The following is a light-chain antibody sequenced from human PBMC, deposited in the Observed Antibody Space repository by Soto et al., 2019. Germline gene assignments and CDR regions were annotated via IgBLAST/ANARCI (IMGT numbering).Light chain of an antibody. CDR2: GAS. Sequence: EIVLTQSPGTLSLSPGERATLSCRASQSVSSSYLAWYQQKPGQAPRLLIYGASSRATGIPDRFSGSGSGPDFTLTISRLEPEDFPLYYCQHYGSSRWTFGQGTKVEIK. CDR3: QHYGSSRWT. J-gene: IGKJ1*01. V-gene: IGKV3-20*01. CDR1: QSVSSSY.